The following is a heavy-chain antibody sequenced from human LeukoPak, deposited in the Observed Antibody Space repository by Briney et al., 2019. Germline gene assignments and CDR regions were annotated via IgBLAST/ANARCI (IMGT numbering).Heavy chain of an antibody. CDR1: GFTFSSYW. D-gene: IGHD3-16*01. CDR3: ARGGGLDV. J-gene: IGHJ6*02. Sequence: PGGSLRLSCAASGFTFSSYWMNWARQAAGKGREGVASINHNGNVNYYVDSVKGRFTISRDNAKNSLYLQLSNLRAEATAVYFCARGGGLDVWGQGATVTVSS. V-gene: IGHV3-7*03. CDR2: INHNGNVN.